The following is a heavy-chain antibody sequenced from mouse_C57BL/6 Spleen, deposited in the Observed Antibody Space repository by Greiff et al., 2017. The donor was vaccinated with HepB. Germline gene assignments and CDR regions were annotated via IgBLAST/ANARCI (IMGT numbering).Heavy chain of an antibody. V-gene: IGHV1-39*01. CDR2: INPNYGTT. D-gene: IGHD3-2*02. Sequence: VHVKQSGPELVKPGASVKISCKASGYSFTDYNMNWVKQSNGKSLEWIGVINPNYGTTSYNQKFKGKATLTVDQSSSTAYMQLNSLTSEDSAVYYCARGQRGDSSGSWFAYWGQGTLVTVSA. J-gene: IGHJ3*01. CDR1: GYSFTDYN. CDR3: ARGQRGDSSGSWFAY.